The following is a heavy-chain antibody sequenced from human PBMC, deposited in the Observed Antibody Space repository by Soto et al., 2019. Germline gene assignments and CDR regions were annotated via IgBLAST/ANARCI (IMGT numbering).Heavy chain of an antibody. V-gene: IGHV4-59*01. CDR1: VGSISSYY. CDR2: IYYSGST. CDR3: ATGKGAFDI. J-gene: IGHJ3*02. Sequence: SETLSVTCTVSVGSISSYYWSWIRQPPGKGLEWIGYIYYSGSTNYNPSLKSRVTISVDTSKNQFSLKLSSVTAADTAVYYCATGKGAFDIWGQGTMVTVSS.